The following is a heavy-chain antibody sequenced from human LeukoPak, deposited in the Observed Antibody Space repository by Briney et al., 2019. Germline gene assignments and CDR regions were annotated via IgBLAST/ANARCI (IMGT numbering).Heavy chain of an antibody. Sequence: SETLSLTCAVYGGSFSGYYWSWIGQPRGKGLEWIGEINHSGSTNYNPSLKSRVTISVDTSKNQFSLKLSSVTAADTAVYYCARVAIEGRDRHNAFDIWGQGTMITVSS. V-gene: IGHV4-34*01. CDR3: ARVAIEGRDRHNAFDI. D-gene: IGHD5-12*01. CDR2: INHSGST. J-gene: IGHJ3*02. CDR1: GGSFSGYY.